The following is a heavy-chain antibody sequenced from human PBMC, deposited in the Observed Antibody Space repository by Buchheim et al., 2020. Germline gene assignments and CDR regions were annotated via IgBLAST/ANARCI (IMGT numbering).Heavy chain of an antibody. Sequence: QVQLQESGPGLVKPSQTLSLTCTVSGGSISSGGYYWSWIRQHPGKGLEWIGYIYYSGSTYYNPSLKSRVTISVDTSKNQFSLKLSSVTAADTAVYYCARDKDYDILTGYYRSGGHGWFDPWGQGTL. J-gene: IGHJ5*02. CDR1: GGSISSGGYY. D-gene: IGHD3-9*01. CDR2: IYYSGST. CDR3: ARDKDYDILTGYYRSGGHGWFDP. V-gene: IGHV4-31*03.